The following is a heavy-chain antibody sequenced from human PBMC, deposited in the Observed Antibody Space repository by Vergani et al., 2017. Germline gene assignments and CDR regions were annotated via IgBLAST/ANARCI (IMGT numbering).Heavy chain of an antibody. V-gene: IGHV4-39*01. D-gene: IGHD3-10*01. CDR1: GGSISSSSYY. Sequence: QLQLQESGPGLVKPSETLSLTCTVSGGSISSSSYYWGWIRQPPGKGLEWIGSIYYSGSTYYNPSLKSQVTISVDTSKNQFSLKLSSVTAADTAVYYCARRDGSGSYYNEGFDCWGQGTLVTVSS. J-gene: IGHJ4*02. CDR3: ARRDGSGSYYNEGFDC. CDR2: IYYSGST.